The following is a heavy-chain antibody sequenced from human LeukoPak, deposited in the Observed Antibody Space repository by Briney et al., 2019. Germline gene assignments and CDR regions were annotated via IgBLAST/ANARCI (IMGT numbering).Heavy chain of an antibody. CDR3: ASQPIAAAGSRGDY. Sequence: GGSLRLSCAASGFTFSSYWMSWVRQAPGKGLEWVANIKQDGSEKYHVDSVKGRFTISRDNAKNSLYLQMNSLRAEDTAVYYCASQPIAAAGSRGDYWGQGTLVTVSS. CDR2: IKQDGSEK. J-gene: IGHJ4*02. V-gene: IGHV3-7*03. CDR1: GFTFSSYW. D-gene: IGHD6-13*01.